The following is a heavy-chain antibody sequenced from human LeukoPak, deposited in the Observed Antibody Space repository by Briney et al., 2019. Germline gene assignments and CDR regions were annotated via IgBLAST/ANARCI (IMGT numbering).Heavy chain of an antibody. Sequence: SAKVSCKTSGGTFTSYAITWVRQAPGQGLEWMGKIIPISGTTNYAQKFQGRVTFTADESTSTAYMELSSLRSEDTALYYCARKLRLGGNWFDPWGQGTLVTVSS. CDR3: ARKLRLGGNWFDP. CDR1: GGTFTSYA. V-gene: IGHV1-69*13. J-gene: IGHJ5*02. CDR2: IIPISGTT. D-gene: IGHD1-26*01.